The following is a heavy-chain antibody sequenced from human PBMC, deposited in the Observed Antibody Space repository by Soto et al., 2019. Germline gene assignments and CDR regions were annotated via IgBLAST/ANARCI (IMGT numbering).Heavy chain of an antibody. J-gene: IGHJ6*03. CDR3: AKDGHYYYYYYMDV. CDR1: GFTFSSYA. CDR2: ISGSGGST. V-gene: IGHV3-23*01. Sequence: GRSLRLSCAASGFTFSSYAMSWVRQAPGKGLEWVSAISGSGGSTYYADSVKGRFTISRDNSKNTLYLQMNSLRAEDTAVYYCAKDGHYYYYYYMDVWGKGTTVTVSS.